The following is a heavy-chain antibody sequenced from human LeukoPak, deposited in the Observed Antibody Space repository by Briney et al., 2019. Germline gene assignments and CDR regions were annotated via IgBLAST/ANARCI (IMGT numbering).Heavy chain of an antibody. Sequence: ASETLSLTCNVSGGFISSYYWSWIRQPPGKRLEWIGYIYYTESTNYNPSLKSRGTISVDTSKNQFFLKLSSVTAADTAVYYCARAPRSGNYYNAFDLWGQGTMVTVSS. CDR2: IYYTEST. CDR3: ARAPRSGNYYNAFDL. J-gene: IGHJ3*01. CDR1: GGFISSYY. D-gene: IGHD3-22*01. V-gene: IGHV4-59*01.